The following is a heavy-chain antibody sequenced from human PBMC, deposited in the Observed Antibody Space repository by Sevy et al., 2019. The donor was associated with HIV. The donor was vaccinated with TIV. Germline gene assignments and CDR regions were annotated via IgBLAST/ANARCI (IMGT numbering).Heavy chain of an antibody. J-gene: IGHJ3*02. CDR2: IYSGGST. V-gene: IGHV3-53*01. Sequence: GGSLRLSCAASGFTVSSNYMSWVRQAPGKGLEWVSVIYSGGSTYYADSVKGRFTISRDNSKNTLYLQMNSLRAEDTAVYYCARASYGPALDIWGQGTMVTISS. CDR3: ARASYGPALDI. CDR1: GFTVSSNY. D-gene: IGHD4-17*01.